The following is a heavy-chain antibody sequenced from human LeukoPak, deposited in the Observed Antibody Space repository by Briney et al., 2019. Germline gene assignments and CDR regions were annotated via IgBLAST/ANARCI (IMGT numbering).Heavy chain of an antibody. V-gene: IGHV3-49*04. D-gene: IGHD6-19*01. J-gene: IGHJ4*02. CDR3: TRLGSGWIYYFDY. Sequence: PGRSLRLSCTASGFTFGDYAMNCVRQAPGKGLEWVGFITSKAYGGTTEYAASVKGRFTISRDDSKSIAYLQMNSLKTEDTAVYYCTRLGSGWIYYFDYWGQGTLVTVSS. CDR1: GFTFGDYA. CDR2: ITSKAYGGTT.